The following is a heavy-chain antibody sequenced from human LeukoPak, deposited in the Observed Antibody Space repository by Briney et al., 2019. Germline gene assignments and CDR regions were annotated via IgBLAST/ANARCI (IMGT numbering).Heavy chain of an antibody. J-gene: IGHJ4*02. V-gene: IGHV3-21*06. Sequence: GGSLRLSCTASGLTFSTSGFNWVRQAPGKGLEWVASIGPTGSDRYHADSTKGRFTISRDNANNFLYLQMNSLRAEDTAVYYCATETNGRHYDYWGQGTLLTVSS. CDR2: IGPTGSDR. CDR1: GLTFSTSG. D-gene: IGHD1-14*01. CDR3: ATETNGRHYDY.